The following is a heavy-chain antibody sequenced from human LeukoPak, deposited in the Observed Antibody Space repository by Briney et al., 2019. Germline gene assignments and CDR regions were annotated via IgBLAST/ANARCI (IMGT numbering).Heavy chain of an antibody. CDR1: GGSISSYY. J-gene: IGHJ3*02. CDR3: ARQGVGAPNAFDI. D-gene: IGHD1-26*01. V-gene: IGHV4-59*08. CDR2: IYYSGST. Sequence: PSETLSLTCTVSGGSISSYYWSWIRQPPGKGLEWIGYIYYSGSTNYNPSLKSRVTISVDASKNQFSPKLSSVTAADTAVYYCARQGVGAPNAFDIWGQGTMVTVSS.